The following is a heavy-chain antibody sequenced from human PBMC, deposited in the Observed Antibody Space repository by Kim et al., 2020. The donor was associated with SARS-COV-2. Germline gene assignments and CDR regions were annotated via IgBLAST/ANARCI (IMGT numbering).Heavy chain of an antibody. V-gene: IGHV3-23*01. CDR2: FSGGGGGSTT. J-gene: IGHJ4*02. CDR3: AKGSGANGYGSGGLLDY. Sequence: GGSLRLSCVATGFPFSTYSMSWVRQAPGKGLEWVSVFSGGGGGSTTYYADSVKGRFTISRDNSKNTLYLQMNSLRADDTAVYYCAKGSGANGYGSGGLLDYWGQGTLVTVSS. D-gene: IGHD3-10*01. CDR1: GFPFSTYS.